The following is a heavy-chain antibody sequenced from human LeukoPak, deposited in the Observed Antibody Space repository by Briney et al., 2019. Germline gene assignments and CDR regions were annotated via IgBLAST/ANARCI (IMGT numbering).Heavy chain of an antibody. V-gene: IGHV1-18*04. Sequence: ASVKVSCKASGYTFTSYGISWVRQAPGQGLEWMGWISAYNGNTNYAQKLQGRVTMTTDTSTSTAYMELRSLRSDDTAVYYCARDKTPMVRGVMSNYWGQGTLVTVSS. CDR3: ARDKTPMVRGVMSNY. D-gene: IGHD3-10*01. CDR1: GYTFTSYG. J-gene: IGHJ4*02. CDR2: ISAYNGNT.